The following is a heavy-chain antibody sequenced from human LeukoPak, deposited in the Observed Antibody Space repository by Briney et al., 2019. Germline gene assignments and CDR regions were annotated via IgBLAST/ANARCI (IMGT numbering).Heavy chain of an antibody. J-gene: IGHJ4*02. CDR3: ATAARPWLSGGGYFDY. CDR2: IYYSGST. CDR1: GGSISSYY. V-gene: IGHV4-59*01. Sequence: SETLSLTCTVSGGSISSYYWSWIRQPPGKGLEWIGYIYYSGSTNYNPSLKSRVTISVDTSKNQFSLKLSSVTAADTAVYYCATAARPWLSGGGYFDYWGQGTLVTVSS. D-gene: IGHD5-12*01.